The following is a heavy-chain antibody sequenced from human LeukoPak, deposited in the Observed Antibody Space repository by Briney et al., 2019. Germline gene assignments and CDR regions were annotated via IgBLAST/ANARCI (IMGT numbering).Heavy chain of an antibody. Sequence: ASVKVSCKASGYXLTSYVINWVRQAPGQGLEWMGWISAYNGNTNYAQKLQGRVTMTTDTSTSTAYMELRSLRSDDTAVYYCAREGYSSSWNYFDYWGQGALVTVSS. CDR3: AREGYSSSWNYFDY. CDR1: GYXLTSYV. V-gene: IGHV1-18*01. J-gene: IGHJ4*02. D-gene: IGHD6-13*01. CDR2: ISAYNGNT.